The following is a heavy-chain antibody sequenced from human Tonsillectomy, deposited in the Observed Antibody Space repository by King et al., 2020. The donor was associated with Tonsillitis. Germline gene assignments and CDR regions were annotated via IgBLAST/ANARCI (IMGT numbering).Heavy chain of an antibody. CDR1: GGSISSGGYS. CDR3: ARVGLLFGFDP. Sequence: QLQESASRLVKPSQTLSLTCAVSGGSISSGGYSWSWIRQPPGKGLEYIGDISHIGSTNYNPSLKSRVTISADRSKNQFSLTLSSVTAADTAVYYCARVGLLFGFDPWGQGTLVTVSS. J-gene: IGHJ5*02. V-gene: IGHV4-30-2*01. CDR2: ISHIGST. D-gene: IGHD3/OR15-3a*01.